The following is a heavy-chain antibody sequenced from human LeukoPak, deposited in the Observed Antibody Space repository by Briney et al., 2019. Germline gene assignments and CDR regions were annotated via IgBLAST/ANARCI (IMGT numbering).Heavy chain of an antibody. CDR1: GFTFDDYG. CDR3: ARATYYYDSSGYLLY. J-gene: IGHJ4*02. Sequence: PGGSLRLSCAASGFTFDDYGMSWVRQAPGKWLEWVSSINWNGGSTGYADSVKGRFTISRDNAKNSLYLQMNSLRAEDTALYYCARATYYYDSSGYLLYWGQGTLVTVSS. D-gene: IGHD3-22*01. CDR2: INWNGGST. V-gene: IGHV3-20*04.